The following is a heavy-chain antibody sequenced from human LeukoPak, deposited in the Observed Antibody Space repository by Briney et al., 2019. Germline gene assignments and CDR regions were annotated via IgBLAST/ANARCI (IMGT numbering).Heavy chain of an antibody. D-gene: IGHD6-13*01. V-gene: IGHV3-23*01. CDR2: ISGSGGST. CDR1: GFTFSSYG. Sequence: GGSLRLSCAASGFTFSSYGMHWVRQAPGKGLEWVSAISGSGGSTYYADSVKGRFTISRDNSKNTLYLQMNSLRAEDTAVYYCAKDGSSWYSPNDYWGQGTLVTVSS. J-gene: IGHJ4*02. CDR3: AKDGSSWYSPNDY.